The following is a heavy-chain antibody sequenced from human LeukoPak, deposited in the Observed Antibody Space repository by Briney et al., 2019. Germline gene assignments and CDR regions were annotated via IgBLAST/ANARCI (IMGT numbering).Heavy chain of an antibody. CDR2: ISGSGGST. D-gene: IGHD3-22*01. CDR1: GFTFSSYA. J-gene: IGHJ2*01. V-gene: IGHV3-23*01. CDR3: AKEGNTYYYDSSGSLPFWYFDL. Sequence: GGSLRLSCAASGFTFSSYAMSWVRQAPGKGLEWVSAISGSGGSTYYADSVKGRFTISRDNSKNTVYLQMSSLRAGDTAVYYCAKEGNTYYYDSSGSLPFWYFDLWGRGTLVTVSS.